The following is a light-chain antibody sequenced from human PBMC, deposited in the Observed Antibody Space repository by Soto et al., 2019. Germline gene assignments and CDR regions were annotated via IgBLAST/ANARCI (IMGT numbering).Light chain of an antibody. CDR3: QSDDSSLSGPSFV. J-gene: IGLJ1*01. CDR2: GNT. CDR1: SSNIGAGYD. Sequence: QPVLTQPPSVSGAPGQRVTISCTGSSSNIGAGYDVHWYQQLPGTAPKLLIYGNTNRPSGVPDRFSGSKSGTSASLAITGLQAEDEADYYCQSDDSSLSGPSFVFGTGTKLTVL. V-gene: IGLV1-40*01.